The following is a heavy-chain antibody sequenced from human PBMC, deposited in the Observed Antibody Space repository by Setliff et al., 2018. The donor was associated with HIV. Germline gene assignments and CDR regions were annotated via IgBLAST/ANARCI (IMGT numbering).Heavy chain of an antibody. Sequence: PSETLSLTCTVSGGSITSGSYYWSWIRQPAGKGLEWIGRFYTSGSTNYNPSLKSRVTMSVDTSKNQFSLKLSSVTAAGTAVYYCARDRGSGSWFDFWGQGTLVTVSS. V-gene: IGHV4-61*02. CDR2: FYTSGST. J-gene: IGHJ4*02. CDR3: ARDRGSGSWFDF. D-gene: IGHD1-26*01. CDR1: GGSITSGSYY.